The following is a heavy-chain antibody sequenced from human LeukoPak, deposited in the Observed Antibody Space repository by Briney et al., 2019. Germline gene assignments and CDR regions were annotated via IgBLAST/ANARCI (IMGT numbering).Heavy chain of an antibody. D-gene: IGHD5-12*01. V-gene: IGHV4-30-2*02. CDR3: ARSGVDIVAHDY. CDR1: GGSLSSGGYA. J-gene: IGHJ4*02. CDR2: IYQTGST. Sequence: TPSETLSLTCAVSGGSLSSGGYAWSWIRQPPGKGLEWIGYIYQTGSTYYNPSLKSRVTISVDRSKNQFPLKLSSVTAADTAVYYCARSGVDIVAHDYWGQGTLVTVSS.